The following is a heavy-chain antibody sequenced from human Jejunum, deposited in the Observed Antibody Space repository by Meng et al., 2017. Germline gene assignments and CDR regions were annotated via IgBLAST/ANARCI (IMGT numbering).Heavy chain of an antibody. V-gene: IGHV4-4*02. CDR1: GGSIESNNW. D-gene: IGHD3-10*02. J-gene: IGHJ2*01. CDR3: ARADYVRYFDL. CDR2: VYHSGST. Sequence: LWQSGPGLRTPSETLSLTFAVSGGSIESNNWWTSLRQPPGHGLEWIGEVYHSGSTHYNPSLQSRVTISIDNSKNRFSLSLNSVIAADTAIYYCARADYVRYFDLWGRGTLVTVSS.